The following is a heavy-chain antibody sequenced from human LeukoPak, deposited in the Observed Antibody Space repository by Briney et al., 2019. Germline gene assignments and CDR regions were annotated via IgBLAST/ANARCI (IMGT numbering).Heavy chain of an antibody. Sequence: GASVKVSCKASDYTFSTYGVSWVRQAPGQGLEWMGGIIPIFGTANYAQKFQGRVTITADESTSTAYMELSSLRSEDTAVYYCARDRTITMVRGVTPEYYGMDVWGQGTTVTVSS. D-gene: IGHD3-10*01. CDR2: IIPIFGTA. CDR1: DYTFSTYG. CDR3: ARDRTITMVRGVTPEYYGMDV. V-gene: IGHV1-69*13. J-gene: IGHJ6*02.